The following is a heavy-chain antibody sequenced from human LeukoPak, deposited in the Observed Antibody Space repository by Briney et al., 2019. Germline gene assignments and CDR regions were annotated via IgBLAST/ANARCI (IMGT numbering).Heavy chain of an antibody. CDR3: AKALMITFGGVIVHDAFDI. CDR2: ISYDGSNK. J-gene: IGHJ3*02. V-gene: IGHV3-30*18. Sequence: GGSLRLSCAASGFTFSSYGMHWVRQAPGKGLEWVAVISYDGSNKYYADSVKGRFTISRDNSKNTLYLQMNSLRAEDTAVYYCAKALMITFGGVIVHDAFDIWGQGTMVTVSS. CDR1: GFTFSSYG. D-gene: IGHD3-16*02.